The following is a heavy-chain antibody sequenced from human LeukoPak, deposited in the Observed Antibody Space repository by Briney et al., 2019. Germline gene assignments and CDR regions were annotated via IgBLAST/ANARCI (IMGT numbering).Heavy chain of an antibody. CDR1: GFIFGDYA. J-gene: IGHJ1*01. CDR3: TRAAKYQLLRRTAEYLQH. CDR2: IRSKAYGGTT. D-gene: IGHD2-2*01. Sequence: GGSLRLSCTAFGFIFGDYAMSWVRQAPGKGLEWVGFIRSKAYGGTTEYAASAKGRFTISRDDSKSIVYLQMTTLKTEDTAVYYCTRAAKYQLLRRTAEYLQHWGQGTLVTVSS. V-gene: IGHV3-49*04.